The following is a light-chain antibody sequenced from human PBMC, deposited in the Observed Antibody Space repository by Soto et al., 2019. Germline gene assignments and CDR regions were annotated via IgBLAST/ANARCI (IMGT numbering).Light chain of an antibody. CDR3: QQANSFPIT. J-gene: IGKJ5*01. CDR1: QSVSSN. CDR2: AAS. V-gene: IGKV1-12*01. Sequence: MTQSPATLSVSPGERATLSCRASQSVSSNLAWYQQKPGKAPKLLIYAASSSQSGVPSRFSGSGSGTDFTLTISSLQPEDFATYYCQQANSFPITFGQGTRLEIK.